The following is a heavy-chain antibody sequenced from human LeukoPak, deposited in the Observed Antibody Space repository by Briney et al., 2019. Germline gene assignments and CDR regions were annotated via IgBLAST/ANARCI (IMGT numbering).Heavy chain of an antibody. CDR1: GFTFSCYS. CDR3: ARVAYGNWFDP. V-gene: IGHV3-48*01. J-gene: IGHJ5*02. CDR2: ISSSSSTI. Sequence: TGGSLRLSCAASGFTFSCYSMNWVRQAPGKGLEWVSYISSSSSTIYYADSVKGRFTISRDNAKNSLYLQMNSLRAEDTAVYYCARVAYGNWFDPWGQGTLVTVSS. D-gene: IGHD4-17*01.